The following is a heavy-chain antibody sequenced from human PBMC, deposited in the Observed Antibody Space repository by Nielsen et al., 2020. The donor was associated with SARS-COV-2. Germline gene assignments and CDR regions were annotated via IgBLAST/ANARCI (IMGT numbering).Heavy chain of an antibody. CDR2: LSGRGGT. CDR3: ARSTPYGTTWYGALDS. CDR1: GFSFNTYS. Sequence: GESLKISCVASGFSFNTYSMNWVRQAPGKGLEWVSALSGRGGTHYADFVKGRFTTSTDTSRTTLYLQMTSLRAEDTAIYYCARSTPYGTTWYGALDSWGQGTLVSVSS. V-gene: IGHV3-23*01. D-gene: IGHD6-13*01. J-gene: IGHJ4*02.